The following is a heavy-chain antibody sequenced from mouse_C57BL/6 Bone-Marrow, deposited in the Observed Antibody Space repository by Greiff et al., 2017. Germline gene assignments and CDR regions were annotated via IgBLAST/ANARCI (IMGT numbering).Heavy chain of an antibody. J-gene: IGHJ1*03. CDR1: GFTFSSYT. D-gene: IGHD1-1*01. CDR3: ASPHYDSSYDCYFDV. V-gene: IGHV5-9*01. Sequence: EVKLMESGGGLVKPGGSLKLSCAASGFTFSSYTMSWVRQTPEKRLEWVANISGGGGNTYYPDSVQGRFTISRGNAKNTLYLQMSSLRSEDTALYYWASPHYDSSYDCYFDVWGTGTTVTVSS. CDR2: ISGGGGNT.